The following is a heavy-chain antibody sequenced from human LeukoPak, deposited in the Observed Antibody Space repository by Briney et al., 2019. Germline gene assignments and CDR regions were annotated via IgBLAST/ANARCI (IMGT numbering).Heavy chain of an antibody. CDR2: ISAYNGNT. Sequence: GASVKVSCKASGYTFTSYGISWVRQAPGQGLEWMGWISAYNGNTNYAQKLQGRVTMTTDTSTSTAYMEVRSLRSDDTAVYYCARLPADKNYYYYGMDVWGQGTTVTVSS. V-gene: IGHV1-18*01. CDR3: ARLPADKNYYYYGMDV. CDR1: GYTFTSYG. D-gene: IGHD2-2*01. J-gene: IGHJ6*02.